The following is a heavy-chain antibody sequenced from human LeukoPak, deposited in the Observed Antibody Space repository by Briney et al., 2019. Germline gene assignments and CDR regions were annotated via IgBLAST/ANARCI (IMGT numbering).Heavy chain of an antibody. J-gene: IGHJ4*02. CDR2: IYYSGST. CDR3: ARDSHGHSSSSHLGY. Sequence: PSETLSLTCTVSGGSISSGGYYWSWIRQHPGKGLEWIGYIYYSGSTYYNPSLKSRVTISVDTSKNQFSLKLSSVTAADTAVYYCARDSHGHSSSSHLGYWGQGTLVTVSS. D-gene: IGHD6-6*01. CDR1: GGSISSGGYY. V-gene: IGHV4-31*03.